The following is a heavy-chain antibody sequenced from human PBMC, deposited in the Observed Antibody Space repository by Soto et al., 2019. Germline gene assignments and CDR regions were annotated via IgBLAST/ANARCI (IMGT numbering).Heavy chain of an antibody. V-gene: IGHV3-21*02. J-gene: IGHJ4*02. D-gene: IGHD5-18*01. CDR1: GFTFNAYT. CDR2: IAGPTPYL. Sequence: EVQLVESGGGLVRPGVSLRLSCAASGFTFNAYTLNWVRQAPGKGLEWIASIAGPTPYLYYAASVRGRFTVSRDNAQNSLFLQMNTLSADDTAVYYGARTPRGYDYAPSFALWGQGTLVTVSS. CDR3: ARTPRGYDYAPSFAL.